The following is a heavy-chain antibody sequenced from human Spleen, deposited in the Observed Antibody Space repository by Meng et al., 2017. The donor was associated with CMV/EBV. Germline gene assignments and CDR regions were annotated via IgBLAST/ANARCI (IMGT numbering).Heavy chain of an antibody. CDR3: ARGVRYLEWLPHFFDY. J-gene: IGHJ4*02. CDR1: GFTFSSYG. Sequence: GESLKISCAASGFTFSSYGMHWVRQAPGKGLEWVAFIRYDGSNKYYADSVKGRFTISRDNSKNTLYLQMNSLRAEDTAVYYCARGVRYLEWLPHFFDYWGQGTLVTVSS. V-gene: IGHV3-30*02. D-gene: IGHD3-3*01. CDR2: IRYDGSNK.